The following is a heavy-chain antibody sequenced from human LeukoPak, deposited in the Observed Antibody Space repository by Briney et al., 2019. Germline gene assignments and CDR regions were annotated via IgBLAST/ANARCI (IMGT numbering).Heavy chain of an antibody. J-gene: IGHJ6*02. CDR2: ISWNSGSI. D-gene: IGHD6-13*01. Sequence: GGSLRLSCAASGFTFDDYAMHWVRQAPGKGLEWVSGISWNSGSIGYADSVKGRFTISRDNAKNSLYLQMNSLRAEDMALYYCAKALWVLGSQAGTSLYYYYYGMDVWGQGTTVTVSS. CDR3: AKALWVLGSQAGTSLYYYYYGMDV. V-gene: IGHV3-9*03. CDR1: GFTFDDYA.